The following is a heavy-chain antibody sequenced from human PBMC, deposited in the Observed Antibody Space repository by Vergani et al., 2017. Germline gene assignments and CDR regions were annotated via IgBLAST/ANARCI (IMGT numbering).Heavy chain of an antibody. J-gene: IGHJ5*02. D-gene: IGHD3-10*01. V-gene: IGHV1-69*13. CDR3: APQSITMVRGVFDP. Sequence: QVQLVQSGAEVKKPGASVKVSCKVSGYTLTELSMHWVRQAPGKGLEWMGRIIPIFGTANYAQKFQGRVTITADESTSTAYMELSSLRSEDTAVYYCAPQSITMVRGVFDPWGQGTLVTVSS. CDR1: GYTLTELS. CDR2: IIPIFGTA.